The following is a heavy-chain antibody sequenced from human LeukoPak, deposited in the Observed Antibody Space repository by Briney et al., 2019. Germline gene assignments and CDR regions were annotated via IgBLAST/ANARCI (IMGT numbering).Heavy chain of an antibody. J-gene: IGHJ4*02. Sequence: GGSLRLSCAASGFTFSLYTMHWVRQAPGKGPECVSVISGDGVNTYYANSVKGRFTISRDNSKNTLYLGMGSLRAEDRAVYYCARDHGPEVYWGQGTLVTVSS. CDR2: ISGDGVNT. V-gene: IGHV3-64*01. CDR3: ARDHGPEVY. CDR1: GFTFSLYT.